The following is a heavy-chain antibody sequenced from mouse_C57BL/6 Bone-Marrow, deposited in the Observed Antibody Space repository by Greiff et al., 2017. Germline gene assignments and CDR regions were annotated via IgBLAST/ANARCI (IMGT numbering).Heavy chain of an antibody. CDR3: AREGDGYYAWFAY. CDR2: IDPSDSET. Sequence: QVQLQPPWAELVRPGSSVQLSCKASGYTFPSYWMHWVKQRPIQGLEWIGNIDPSDSETHYNQKFKDKATLTVDKSSSTAYMQLSSLTSEDSAVYYCAREGDGYYAWFAYRGQGTLVTVSA. D-gene: IGHD2-3*01. CDR1: GYTFPSYW. V-gene: IGHV1-52*01. J-gene: IGHJ3*01.